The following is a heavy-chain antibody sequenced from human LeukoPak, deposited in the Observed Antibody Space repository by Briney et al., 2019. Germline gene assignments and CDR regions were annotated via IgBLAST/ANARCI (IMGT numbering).Heavy chain of an antibody. Sequence: GGSLRLSCAASGFTFSIYAMHWVRQAPGKGLEWVAVISYDGSNKYYAGSVKGRFTISRDNSKNTLYLQMNSLRAEDTAVYYCARDIDFWSGSYIDYWGQGTLVTVSS. CDR3: ARDIDFWSGSYIDY. CDR1: GFTFSIYA. V-gene: IGHV3-30-3*01. J-gene: IGHJ4*02. CDR2: ISYDGSNK. D-gene: IGHD3-3*01.